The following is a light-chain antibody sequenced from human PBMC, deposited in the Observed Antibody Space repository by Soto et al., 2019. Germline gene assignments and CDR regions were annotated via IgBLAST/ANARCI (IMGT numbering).Light chain of an antibody. CDR3: QHYGTSPTWT. Sequence: EIVLTQSPVTLSSSPGETATLSCRASQSISTNYLAWYQQKPGQAPRPLIFGASSRASGIPGRFSGSGSGTDFTLTISRLEPEDFAVYYCQHYGTSPTWTFGQGTKVEIK. V-gene: IGKV3-20*01. CDR1: QSISTNY. J-gene: IGKJ1*01. CDR2: GAS.